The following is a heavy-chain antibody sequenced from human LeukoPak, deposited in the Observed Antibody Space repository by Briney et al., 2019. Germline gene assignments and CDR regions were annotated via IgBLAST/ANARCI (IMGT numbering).Heavy chain of an antibody. Sequence: GGSLRLSCAASGFAFSIFAMGWVRQSPGKGLEWLSTINGGGNTTFYADSVKGRFTISRDNSKNTLYLHMDGLRPDDTAIYNCTKELHVAVAVADYYYFYMDVWGRGTAVSVSS. CDR1: GFAFSIFA. V-gene: IGHV3-23*01. D-gene: IGHD6-19*01. CDR2: INGGGNTT. J-gene: IGHJ6*03. CDR3: TKELHVAVAVADYYYFYMDV.